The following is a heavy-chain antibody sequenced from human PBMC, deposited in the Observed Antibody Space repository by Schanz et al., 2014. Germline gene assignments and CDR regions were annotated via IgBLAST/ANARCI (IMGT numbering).Heavy chain of an antibody. CDR3: ARVQDDILTGSEYYYGMDV. J-gene: IGHJ6*02. CDR1: GYTFTSYG. D-gene: IGHD3-9*01. V-gene: IGHV1-18*01. CDR2: ISANNGNT. Sequence: QVQLVQSGAEVKKPGASVKVSCKASGYTFTSYGISWVRQAPGQGLEWMGWISANNGNTNYAQKFQGRVTMTTDTSTSTAYMELRSLRSDDTAVYYCARVQDDILTGSEYYYGMDVWGQGTTVTVSS.